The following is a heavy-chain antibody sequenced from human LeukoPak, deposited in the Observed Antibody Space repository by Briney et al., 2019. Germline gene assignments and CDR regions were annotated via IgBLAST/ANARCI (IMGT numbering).Heavy chain of an antibody. D-gene: IGHD3-3*01. CDR1: GGSISSYY. J-gene: IGHJ6*03. CDR3: ARHRSYYDFWSGYSYYYYYYMDV. V-gene: IGHV4-59*08. CDR2: IYDIGSS. Sequence: PSETLSLTCTVSGGSISSYYWSWIRQPPGKGLEWIGYIYDIGSSNYNPSLKSRVTISVDTSKNQFSLKLSSVTAADTAVYYCARHRSYYDFWSGYSYYYYYYMDVWGKGTTVTVSS.